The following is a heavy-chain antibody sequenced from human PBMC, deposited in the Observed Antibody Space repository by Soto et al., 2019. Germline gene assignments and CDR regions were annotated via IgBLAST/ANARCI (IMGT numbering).Heavy chain of an antibody. V-gene: IGHV4-31*03. CDR2: IYYSGST. D-gene: IGHD5-18*01. CDR1: GCSISSGGYY. CDR3: ARGVGTYSYDYGMDV. J-gene: IGHJ6*02. Sequence: PSETLSLTCTVSGCSISSGGYYWSWIRQHPGKGLEWIGYIYYSGSTYYNPSLKSRVTISVDTSKNQFSLKLSSVTAADTAVYYCARGVGTYSYDYGMDVWGQRTTVTVSS.